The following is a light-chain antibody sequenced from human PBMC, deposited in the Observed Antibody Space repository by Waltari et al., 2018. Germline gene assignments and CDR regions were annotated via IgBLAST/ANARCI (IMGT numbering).Light chain of an antibody. CDR3: AAWDDSLGGPV. CDR1: SSNIGSNY. Sequence: QSVLTQAPSASGTPGQRGIISCSGSSSNIGSNYVYWYQQFPGTAPKLLIYQNNQRPSGVPDRFSGSKSGTSASLAISGLRSEDEADYYCAAWDDSLGGPVFGGGTKLTVL. J-gene: IGLJ3*02. CDR2: QNN. V-gene: IGLV1-47*01.